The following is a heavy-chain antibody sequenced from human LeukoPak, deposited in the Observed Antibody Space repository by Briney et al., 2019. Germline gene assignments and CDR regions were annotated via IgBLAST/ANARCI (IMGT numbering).Heavy chain of an antibody. J-gene: IGHJ4*02. D-gene: IGHD1-14*01. Sequence: GASVKVSCKASGYSFSSYGITWVRQAPGQGLEWMGWISAYNGNTHYAQNLQGRVTMTTDTSTSTAYMELRTLTSDDTAVYYCARGYKPPDFDYWGQGTLVTVSS. CDR1: GYSFSSYG. CDR2: ISAYNGNT. V-gene: IGHV1-18*01. CDR3: ARGYKPPDFDY.